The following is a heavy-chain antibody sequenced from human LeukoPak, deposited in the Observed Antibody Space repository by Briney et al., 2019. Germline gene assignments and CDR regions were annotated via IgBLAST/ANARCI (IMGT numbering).Heavy chain of an antibody. V-gene: IGHV3-53*01. CDR1: GFTVSNNY. J-gene: IGHJ4*02. CDR3: ARDLRGGSGTYYNNYFDY. CDR2: IYSGGNT. D-gene: IGHD3-10*01. Sequence: PGGSLRLSCAASGFTVSNNYMSWVRQAPGKGLEWVSVIYSGGNTYYADSVKGRFTISRDNSKNTVYLYMNSLRADDTAVYYCARDLRGGSGTYYNNYFDYWGQGTLVTVSS.